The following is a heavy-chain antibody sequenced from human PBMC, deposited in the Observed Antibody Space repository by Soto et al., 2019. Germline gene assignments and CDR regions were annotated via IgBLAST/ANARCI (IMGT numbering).Heavy chain of an antibody. CDR3: AKGVPGIAVAGTGYFQH. J-gene: IGHJ1*01. Sequence: EVQLLESGGGLVQPGGSLRLSFAASGFTFSSYAMSWVRQAPGKGLEWVSGISGSGDSTYYADSAKGRFTISRDNSKKAVYQQMISLRAEDTAVYYCAKGVPGIAVAGTGYFQHWGHGTLVTVSS. CDR1: GFTFSSYA. D-gene: IGHD6-19*01. V-gene: IGHV3-23*01. CDR2: ISGSGDST.